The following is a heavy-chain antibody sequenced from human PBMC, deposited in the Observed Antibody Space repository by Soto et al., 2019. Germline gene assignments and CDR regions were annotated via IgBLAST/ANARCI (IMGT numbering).Heavy chain of an antibody. D-gene: IGHD7-27*01. V-gene: IGHV4-59*01. Sequence: QVQLQELGPGLLKPSETLSLTCTVSGDSINAYYWSWIRQPPGKGLEWIGYAYYSGTTNYNPSLKRRVTISADTSKNQFSLKLSSVSAADSAVYYCASRTGRNYYGMDVWGQGTTVIVSS. CDR3: ASRTGRNYYGMDV. J-gene: IGHJ6*02. CDR2: AYYSGTT. CDR1: GDSINAYY.